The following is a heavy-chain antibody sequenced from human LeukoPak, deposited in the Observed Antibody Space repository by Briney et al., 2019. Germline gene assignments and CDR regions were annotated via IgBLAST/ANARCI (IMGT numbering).Heavy chain of an antibody. J-gene: IGHJ4*02. CDR1: GGTFSSYA. Sequence: ASVKVSCKASGGTFSSYAISWVRQAPGQGLEWMGGIIPIFGTANYAQKFQGRVTITADESTSTAYMELSSLRSEDTAVYYCAREPFCSGGSCYSDYWDQGTLVTVSS. CDR3: AREPFCSGGSCYSDY. V-gene: IGHV1-69*13. CDR2: IIPIFGTA. D-gene: IGHD2-15*01.